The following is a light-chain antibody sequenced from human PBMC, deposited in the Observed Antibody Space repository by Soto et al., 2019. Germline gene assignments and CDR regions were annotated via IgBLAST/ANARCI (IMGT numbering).Light chain of an antibody. J-gene: IGKJ1*01. CDR2: GAS. V-gene: IGKV3-20*01. CDR3: QQYGSSPWT. Sequence: EIVLTHAPGTLSFSPGETATLSCRAGQSVSSSYLAWYQQKPGQAPRLLIYGASSRATGIPDRFSGSGSGTDFTLTISRLEPEDFAVYYCQQYGSSPWTFGQGTKVDI. CDR1: QSVSSSY.